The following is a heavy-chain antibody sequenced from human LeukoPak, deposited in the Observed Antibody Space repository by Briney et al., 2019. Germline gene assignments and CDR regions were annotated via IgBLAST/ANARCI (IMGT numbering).Heavy chain of an antibody. J-gene: IGHJ5*02. Sequence: GGSLRLSCAASGFTFTSYWMTWVRQAPGTGLELVDNIKEDGSEKYYVDSVKGRFTISRDNAKNSLYLQMNSLRPEDTAVYYCVYGGSYYVAWGQGTLVTVSS. CDR3: VYGGSYYVA. CDR1: GFTFTSYW. V-gene: IGHV3-7*01. D-gene: IGHD1-26*01. CDR2: IKEDGSEK.